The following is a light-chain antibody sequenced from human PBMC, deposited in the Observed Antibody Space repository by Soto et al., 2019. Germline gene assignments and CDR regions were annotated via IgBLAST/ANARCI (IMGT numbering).Light chain of an antibody. CDR3: QQYRDYPFT. CDR1: QSVYTY. CDR2: RAS. V-gene: IGKV1-5*03. J-gene: IGKJ2*01. Sequence: DIQMTQSPSTLSVSVGDRVTITCQASQSVYTYLAWYQHKPGEAPNLLIYRASNLRNGVPSRFSGSGSGTEFTLAISSLQPDDFATYYCQQYRDYPFTFGQGTKLEIK.